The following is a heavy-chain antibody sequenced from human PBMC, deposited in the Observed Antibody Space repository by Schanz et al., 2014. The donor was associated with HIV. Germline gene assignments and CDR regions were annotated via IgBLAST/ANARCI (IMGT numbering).Heavy chain of an antibody. Sequence: EIQLVESGGGVVQPGRSLRLSCAASGLTLSSYGMSWVRQAPGKGLEWVSSISGGSGSTFYADSVKGRFTISRVNSKNTLYLQMNSLRAEDTAMYFCARETGGSGWYTLDYWGQGTLIAVSS. CDR1: GLTLSSYG. J-gene: IGHJ4*02. V-gene: IGHV3-23*04. CDR3: ARETGGSGWYTLDY. CDR2: ISGGSGST. D-gene: IGHD6-19*01.